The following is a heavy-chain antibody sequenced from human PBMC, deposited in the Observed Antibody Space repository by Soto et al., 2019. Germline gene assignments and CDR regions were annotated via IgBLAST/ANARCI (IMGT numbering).Heavy chain of an antibody. J-gene: IGHJ4*02. V-gene: IGHV4-4*07. CDR3: AREGSYSAYNFAHGIQLWSFDF. CDR1: GGSINTFC. D-gene: IGHD5-12*01. CDR2: IFSSGST. Sequence: SETLSLTCTVSGGSINTFCWSWVRQPAGKGLEWIGRIFSSGSTSFNPSLESRVAMSVDTSKNHFSLNLSSVTAADMAVYYCAREGSYSAYNFAHGIQLWSFDFWGQGALVTVSS.